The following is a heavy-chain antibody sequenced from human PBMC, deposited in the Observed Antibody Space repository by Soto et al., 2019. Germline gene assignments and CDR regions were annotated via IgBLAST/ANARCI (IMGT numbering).Heavy chain of an antibody. CDR3: ARGKQWLVHAFDI. D-gene: IGHD6-19*01. CDR2: IKQDGSEK. CDR1: GFTFSSYW. J-gene: IGHJ3*02. Sequence: GGSLRLSCAASGFTFSSYWMSWVRQAPGKGLEWVANIKQDGSEKYYVDSVKGRFTISRDNAKNSLYLKMNSLRAEDTAVYYCARGKQWLVHAFDIWGQGTMVTVSS. V-gene: IGHV3-7*01.